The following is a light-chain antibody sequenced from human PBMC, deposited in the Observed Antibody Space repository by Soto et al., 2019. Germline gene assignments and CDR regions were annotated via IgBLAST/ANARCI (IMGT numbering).Light chain of an antibody. CDR1: QSVSSS. V-gene: IGKV3-15*01. CDR3: QQYKNWPWT. Sequence: EILMTQSPATLSVSPGERATLSCRTSQSVSSSLAWYQQKPGQAPSLLIYGASTRATGIPARFSGSGSGTEFTLTISSLQSEDCAVYYCQQYKNWPWTFGQGTKVDIK. J-gene: IGKJ1*01. CDR2: GAS.